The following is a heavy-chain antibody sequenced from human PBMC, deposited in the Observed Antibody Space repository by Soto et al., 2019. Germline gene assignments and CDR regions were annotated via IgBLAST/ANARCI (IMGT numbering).Heavy chain of an antibody. CDR1: GFTFDNYA. CDR3: PRCPYDTSGYATYNFDC. V-gene: IGHV3-30*03. Sequence: QVQLVESGGGVLKVVRSLRLSCAASGFTFDNYAMHWVRHAPGKGLEWLAVISYDGRKKSYADSVKGRFTISRDNSRSTLSLKMNSLRAEDTAVYYCPRCPYDTSGYATYNFDCWGQGTLVTVSS. CDR2: ISYDGRKK. D-gene: IGHD3-22*01. J-gene: IGHJ4*02.